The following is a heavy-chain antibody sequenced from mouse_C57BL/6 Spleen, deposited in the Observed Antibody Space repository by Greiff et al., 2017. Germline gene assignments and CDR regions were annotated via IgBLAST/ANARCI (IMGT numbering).Heavy chain of an antibody. CDR2: ISGGGGNT. Sequence: DVMLVESGGGLVKPGGSLKLSCAASGFTFSSYTMSWVRQTPEKRLEWVATISGGGGNTYYPDSVKGRVTSSRDNAKNTLYLQMSGLRSEDIALYYCASHRYEYRYFYVWGTGTTVTVSS. CDR3: ASHRYEYRYFYV. CDR1: GFTFSSYT. J-gene: IGHJ1*03. D-gene: IGHD2-3*01. V-gene: IGHV5-9*01.